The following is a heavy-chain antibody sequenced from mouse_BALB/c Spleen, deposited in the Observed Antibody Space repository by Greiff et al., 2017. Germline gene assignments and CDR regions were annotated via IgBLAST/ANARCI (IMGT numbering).Heavy chain of an antibody. V-gene: IGHV5-17*02. CDR1: GFTFSSFG. Sequence: EVNLVESGGGLVQPGGSRKLSCAASGFTFSSFGMHWVRQSPEKGLEWVAYISSGSSTIYYADTVKGRFTISRDNPKNTLFLQMTSLRSEDTAMYYCASGSSYWYFDVWGAGTTVTVSS. CDR3: ASGSSYWYFDV. D-gene: IGHD1-1*01. CDR2: ISSGSSTI. J-gene: IGHJ1*01.